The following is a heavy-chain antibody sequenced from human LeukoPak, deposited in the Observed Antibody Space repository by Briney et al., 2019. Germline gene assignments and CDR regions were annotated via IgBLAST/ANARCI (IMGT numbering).Heavy chain of an antibody. CDR2: ISYDGSNK. D-gene: IGHD4-23*01. CDR1: GFTFSSYA. V-gene: IGHV3-30-3*01. J-gene: IGHJ4*02. CDR3: ARGATVVTPCDY. Sequence: PGRSLRHSCAASGFTFSSYAMHWVRQAPGKGLEWVAVISYDGSNKYYADSVKGRFTISRDNSKNTLYLQMNSLRAEDTAVYYCARGATVVTPCDYWGQGTLVTVSS.